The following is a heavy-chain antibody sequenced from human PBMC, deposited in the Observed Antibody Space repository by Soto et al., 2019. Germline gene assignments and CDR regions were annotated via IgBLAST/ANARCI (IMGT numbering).Heavy chain of an antibody. CDR1: GGSISSYY. D-gene: IGHD3-9*01. Sequence: QVQLQESGPGLVKPSETLSLTCTVSGGSISSYYWSWIRQPQGKGLEWIGYIYYSGSTNYNPSLKRRDTISVDTSKTHFSLKLGSVTAADTAVYYCARSLLYFDWLFGYWGQGTLVTVSS. CDR2: IYYSGST. V-gene: IGHV4-59*01. CDR3: ARSLLYFDWLFGY. J-gene: IGHJ4*02.